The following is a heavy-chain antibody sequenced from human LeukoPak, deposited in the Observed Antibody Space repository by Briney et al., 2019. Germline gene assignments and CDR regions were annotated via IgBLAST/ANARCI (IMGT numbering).Heavy chain of an antibody. CDR2: VWHDGSNK. CDR1: GFTFSSYA. V-gene: IGHV3-33*01. CDR3: VRELFGSGSSPDY. D-gene: IGHD3-10*01. Sequence: GGSLRLSCTAPGFTFSSYAIHWIRQAPGKGLEWVALVWHDGSNKYYADSVKGRFTISRDNSKNTVYLQMNSLRAEDTAVYYCVRELFGSGSSPDYWGQGTLVTVSS. J-gene: IGHJ4*02.